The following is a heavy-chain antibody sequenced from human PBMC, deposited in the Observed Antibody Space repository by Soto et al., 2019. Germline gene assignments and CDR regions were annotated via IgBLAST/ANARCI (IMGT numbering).Heavy chain of an antibody. J-gene: IGHJ4*02. CDR3: ARDTSGWNYYFDY. Sequence: SVKVSCKASGGTFSSYAISWVRQAPGQGLEWMGGIIPIFGTANYAQKFQGRVTITADESTSTAYMELSSLRSEDTAVYYCARDTSGWNYYFDYWGQGTLVTVSS. CDR2: IIPIFGTA. V-gene: IGHV1-69*13. CDR1: GGTFSSYA. D-gene: IGHD6-19*01.